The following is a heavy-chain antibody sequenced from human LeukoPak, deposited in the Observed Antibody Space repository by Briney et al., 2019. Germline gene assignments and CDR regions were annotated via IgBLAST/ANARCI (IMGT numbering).Heavy chain of an antibody. D-gene: IGHD3-3*01. CDR3: ARQPSHYYDFWSGYHTWGHYFDY. CDR1: GGSISSSSYY. J-gene: IGHJ4*02. Sequence: SETLSLTCTVSGGSISSSSYYWGWIRQPPGKGLEWIGSIYYSGSTYYNPSLKSRVTISVDTSKNQFSLKLSSVTAADTAVYYCARQPSHYYDFWSGYHTWGHYFDYWGQGTLVTVSS. V-gene: IGHV4-39*01. CDR2: IYYSGST.